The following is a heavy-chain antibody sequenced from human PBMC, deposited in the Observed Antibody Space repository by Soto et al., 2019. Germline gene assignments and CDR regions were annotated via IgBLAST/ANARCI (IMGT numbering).Heavy chain of an antibody. CDR2: INTDGSST. Sequence: EVQLVESGGGLVQPGGSLRLSCAASGFTFSTYWMHWVRQAPGKGLVWVSHINTDGSSTTYADSVKGRFTISRDNAKNTLYLQMNSLRAEDTAVYYCAREADLDYWGQGTLVTFSS. V-gene: IGHV3-74*01. CDR1: GFTFSTYW. CDR3: AREADLDY. J-gene: IGHJ4*02. D-gene: IGHD3-3*01.